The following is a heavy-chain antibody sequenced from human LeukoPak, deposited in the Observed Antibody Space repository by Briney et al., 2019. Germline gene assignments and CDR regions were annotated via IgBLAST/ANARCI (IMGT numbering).Heavy chain of an antibody. Sequence: AGTLRLSCAASGFTFSSNGMHWVRQAPGKGMERVAFIRYDGSNKYYEDSVKGRFTISRDNTNNTLYLQMHSLRPEDSTVLYCAKDGRGIGYFPDYWGQGTLVTVCS. CDR1: GFTFSSNG. J-gene: IGHJ4*02. CDR2: IRYDGSNK. V-gene: IGHV3-30*02. D-gene: IGHD3-22*01. CDR3: AKDGRGIGYFPDY.